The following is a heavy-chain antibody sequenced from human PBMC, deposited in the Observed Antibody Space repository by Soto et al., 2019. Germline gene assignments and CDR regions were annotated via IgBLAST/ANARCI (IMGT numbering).Heavy chain of an antibody. CDR1: GFTLSNYA. D-gene: IGHD6-19*01. J-gene: IGHJ4*02. CDR2: IRGGGDST. V-gene: IGHV3-23*01. Sequence: GGSLRLSCAASGFTLSNYAMSWVRQAPGKGLEWVSAIRGGGDSTYYADSVKGRFTISRDNSKNTLYLQMNTLRAEDTAVYHCARAVTGWYSVNAFWGQGTLVTVSS. CDR3: ARAVTGWYSVNAF.